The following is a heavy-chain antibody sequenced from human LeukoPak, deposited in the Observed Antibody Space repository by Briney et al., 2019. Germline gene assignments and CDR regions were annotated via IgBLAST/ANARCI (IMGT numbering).Heavy chain of an antibody. CDR1: GYTFTSYG. J-gene: IGHJ4*02. D-gene: IGHD1-26*01. Sequence: GASVTVSCTASGYTFTSYGISWVRQAPGQGLEWMGWISAYNGNTNYAQKLQGRVTMTTDTSTSTAYMELRSLRSDDTAVYYCATTPRLLRSLDYWGQGTLVTVSS. CDR3: ATTPRLLRSLDY. CDR2: ISAYNGNT. V-gene: IGHV1-18*01.